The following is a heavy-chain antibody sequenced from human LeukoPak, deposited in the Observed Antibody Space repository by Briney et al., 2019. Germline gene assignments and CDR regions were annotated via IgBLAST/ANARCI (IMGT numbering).Heavy chain of an antibody. CDR2: IYYSGST. D-gene: IGHD3-22*01. CDR3: ARDNDSSGNDAFDI. J-gene: IGHJ3*02. V-gene: IGHV4-59*01. CDR1: GGSISSYY. Sequence: SETLSLTCTVSGGSISSYYWRWIRQPPGKGLEWLGYIYYSGSTNYNPSLKSRVTISVDTSKNQFSLKLSSVTAADTAVYYCARDNDSSGNDAFDIWGQGTMVTVSS.